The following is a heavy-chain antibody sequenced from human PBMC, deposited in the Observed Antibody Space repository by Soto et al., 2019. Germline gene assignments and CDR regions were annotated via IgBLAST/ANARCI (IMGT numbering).Heavy chain of an antibody. CDR2: IYYSGST. CDR3: ARSDGRY. CDR1: GGSFGNYY. V-gene: IGHV4-59*01. Sequence: TSETLSLTCIVSGGSFGNYYWSWIRQSPGNRLEWIGYIYYSGSTNYNPSLKSRVTISVDTSKNQFSLKLSSVTAADTAVYYCARSDGRYWGQGTLVTVSS. J-gene: IGHJ4*02.